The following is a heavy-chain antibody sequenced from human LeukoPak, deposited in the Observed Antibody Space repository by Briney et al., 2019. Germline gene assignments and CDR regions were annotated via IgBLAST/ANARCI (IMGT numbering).Heavy chain of an antibody. CDR2: ISGSGGST. D-gene: IGHD2-2*01. CDR1: GFTFSSYA. CDR3: ARGVGVVVPAAWDYFDY. Sequence: PGGSLRLSCAASGFTFSSYAMSWVRQAPGKGLEWVSAISGSGGSTYYADSVKGRFTISRDNAKNSLYLQMNSLRAEDTAVYYCARGVGVVVPAAWDYFDYWGQGTLVTVSS. J-gene: IGHJ4*02. V-gene: IGHV3-23*01.